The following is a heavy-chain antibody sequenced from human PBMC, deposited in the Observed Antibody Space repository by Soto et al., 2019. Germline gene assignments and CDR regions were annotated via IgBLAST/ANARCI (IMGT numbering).Heavy chain of an antibody. Sequence: PGGSLRLSCAASGFTFSSYWMSWVRQAPGKGLEWVANIKRDGSEKYYVDSVKGRFTISRDNAKNSLYLQMNSLRAEDTAVYYCARGGMIRFLEWLPFPDGMDVWGQGTTVTVSS. V-gene: IGHV3-7*01. J-gene: IGHJ6*02. D-gene: IGHD3-3*01. CDR1: GFTFSSYW. CDR3: ARGGMIRFLEWLPFPDGMDV. CDR2: IKRDGSEK.